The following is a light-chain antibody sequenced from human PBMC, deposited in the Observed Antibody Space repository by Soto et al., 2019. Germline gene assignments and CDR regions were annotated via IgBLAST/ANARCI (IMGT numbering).Light chain of an antibody. Sequence: DIQMTQSPSTLSASVGDRVTITCRASQSISSWLAWYQQKPGKAPKLLIYDASSLESGVPSRFSGSGSGTEFTLTISSLQPDDFATYYCQQYNSYSATFGKGTKLEIK. CDR1: QSISSW. V-gene: IGKV1-5*01. J-gene: IGKJ2*01. CDR2: DAS. CDR3: QQYNSYSAT.